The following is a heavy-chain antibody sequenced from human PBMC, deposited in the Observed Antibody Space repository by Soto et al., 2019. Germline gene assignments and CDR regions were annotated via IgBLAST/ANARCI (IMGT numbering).Heavy chain of an antibody. V-gene: IGHV5-51*01. CDR2: IHPGDSDT. Sequence: GESLKISCEGSGFSFSKYTVGWVRQIPGKGLEWMGIIHPGDSDTRYSPSFQGQVTISADKSISTAYLQWSSLKASDTAMYYCTLSYGDSYYYYNVMDVWAQGTTVTVSS. D-gene: IGHD4-17*01. CDR1: GFSFSKYT. CDR3: TLSYGDSYYYYNVMDV. J-gene: IGHJ6*02.